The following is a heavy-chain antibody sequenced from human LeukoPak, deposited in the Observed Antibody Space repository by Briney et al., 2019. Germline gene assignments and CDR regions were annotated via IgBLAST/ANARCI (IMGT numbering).Heavy chain of an antibody. D-gene: IGHD7-27*01. J-gene: IGHJ6*03. CDR3: ARAVPPAGATRPGRYYYYYMDV. Sequence: SETLSLTCTVSGYSISSGYYWGWIRQPPGKGLEWIGSIYHSGSTYYNPSLKSRVTISVDTSKNQFSLKLSSVTAADTAVYYCARAVPPAGATRPGRYYYYYMDVWGKGTTVTVSS. CDR1: GYSISSGYY. V-gene: IGHV4-38-2*02. CDR2: IYHSGST.